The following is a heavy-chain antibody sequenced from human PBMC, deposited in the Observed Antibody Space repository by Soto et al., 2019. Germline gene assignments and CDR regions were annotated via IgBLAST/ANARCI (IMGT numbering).Heavy chain of an antibody. CDR1: GFTFSSYA. V-gene: IGHV3-23*01. Sequence: PGGSLRLSCAASGFTFSSYAMSWVRQAPGKGLEWVSAISGSGGSTYYADSVKGRFTISRDNSKNTLYLQMNSLRAEDTAVYYCAKDTIRFGELFGYFDYWGQGTLVTVSS. D-gene: IGHD3-10*01. CDR2: ISGSGGST. CDR3: AKDTIRFGELFGYFDY. J-gene: IGHJ4*02.